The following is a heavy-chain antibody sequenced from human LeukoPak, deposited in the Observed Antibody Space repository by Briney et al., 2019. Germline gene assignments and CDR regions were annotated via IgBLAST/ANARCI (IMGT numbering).Heavy chain of an antibody. D-gene: IGHD3-10*01. Sequence: PGRSLRLSWSAVGFAFNTYGIQSVRLEPRHGLGLVPFILHDGSHKIYSNSVSGQLTISRDNSKNTVSLQMDNLRPEDTAVYYCAREIFGSGSYPDFWGQGTLVTVSS. CDR2: ILHDGSHK. J-gene: IGHJ4*02. CDR3: AREIFGSGSYPDF. V-gene: IGHV3-33*01. CDR1: GFAFNTYG.